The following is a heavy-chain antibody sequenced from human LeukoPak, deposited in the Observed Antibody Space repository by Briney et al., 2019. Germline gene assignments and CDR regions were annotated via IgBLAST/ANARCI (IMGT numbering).Heavy chain of an antibody. V-gene: IGHV1-69*05. J-gene: IGHJ3*02. CDR2: IIPIFGTA. D-gene: IGHD5-24*01. CDR1: GGTFSSYA. Sequence: SVKVSCKASGGTFSSYAISCVRQAPGQGLEWMGRIIPIFGTANYAQKFQGRVTITTDETTSTAYMEPSSLRSEDTAVYYCASSEAEMATILYAFDIWGQGTMVTVSS. CDR3: ASSEAEMATILYAFDI.